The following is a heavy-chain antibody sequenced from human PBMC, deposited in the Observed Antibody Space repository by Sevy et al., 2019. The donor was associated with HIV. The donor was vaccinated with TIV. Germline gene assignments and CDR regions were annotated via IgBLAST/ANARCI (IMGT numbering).Heavy chain of an antibody. J-gene: IGHJ6*02. CDR3: ARLRFYYGLDV. V-gene: IGHV3-74*01. CDR1: GFTFSSYW. CDR2: INSDGSST. Sequence: GGSLRLSCAASGFTFSSYWMHWVRQAPGKGLVWVSRINSDGSSTSYADSVKGGFTISNDNAKKTLYLQMNSLRDEDTDVYYRARLRFYYGLDVWGQGTTVTVSS.